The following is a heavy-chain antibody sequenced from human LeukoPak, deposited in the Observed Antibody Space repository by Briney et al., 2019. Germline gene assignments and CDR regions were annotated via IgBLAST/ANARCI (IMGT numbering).Heavy chain of an antibody. CDR2: IYPGDSDT. V-gene: IGHV5-51*01. D-gene: IGHD3-22*01. CDR3: ARSPYPNYYDSSGSFDY. CDR1: GYSFTSYW. Sequence: GESLKISCKGSGYSFTSYWIGWVRQMPGKGLERMGIIYPGDSDTRYSPSFQGQVTISADKSISTAYLQWSSLKASDTAMYYCARSPYPNYYDSSGSFDYWGQGTLVTVSS. J-gene: IGHJ4*02.